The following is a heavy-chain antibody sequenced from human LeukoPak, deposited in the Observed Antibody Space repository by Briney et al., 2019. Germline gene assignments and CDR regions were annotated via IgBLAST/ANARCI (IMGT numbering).Heavy chain of an antibody. V-gene: IGHV3-21*01. CDR1: GFTFSSYS. CDR3: ARDDSSSWYGGMDV. D-gene: IGHD6-13*01. J-gene: IGHJ6*02. Sequence: GGSLRLSCAASGFTFSSYSMNWVRQAPGKGLEWVSSISSSSSYIYYADSVKGRFTISRDNAKNSLYLQMNSLRAEDTAVYYCARDDSSSWYGGMDVWGQGTTVTVSS. CDR2: ISSSSSYI.